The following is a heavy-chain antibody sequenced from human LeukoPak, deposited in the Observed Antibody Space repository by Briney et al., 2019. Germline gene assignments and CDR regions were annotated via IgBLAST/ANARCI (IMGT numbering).Heavy chain of an antibody. D-gene: IGHD1-26*01. CDR2: IKQDGSEK. V-gene: IGHV3-7*01. J-gene: IGHJ4*02. Sequence: TGGSLRLSCAVSGLTFSSYWMSWVRQAPGKGPEWVANIKQDGSEKYYVDSVKGRFTISRDNAKNSLYLQMNSLRAEDTAVYYCARIGLGYYYFDYWGQGTLVTVSS. CDR3: ARIGLGYYYFDY. CDR1: GLTFSSYW.